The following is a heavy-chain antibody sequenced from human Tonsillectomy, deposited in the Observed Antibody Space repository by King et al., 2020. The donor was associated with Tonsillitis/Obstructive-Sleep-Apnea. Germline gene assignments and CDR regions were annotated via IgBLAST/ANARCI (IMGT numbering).Heavy chain of an antibody. CDR1: GFTFSSYE. Sequence: VQLVESGGGLVQPGGSLRLSCAASGFTFSSYEMNWVRQAPGKGLEWVSYISSSGSTIYYADSVKGRFTISRDNAKNPLYLQMNSLRGEDTAVYYCARDRGIYYYGMDVWGQGTTVTVSS. D-gene: IGHD3-10*01. V-gene: IGHV3-48*03. CDR2: ISSSGSTI. CDR3: ARDRGIYYYGMDV. J-gene: IGHJ6*02.